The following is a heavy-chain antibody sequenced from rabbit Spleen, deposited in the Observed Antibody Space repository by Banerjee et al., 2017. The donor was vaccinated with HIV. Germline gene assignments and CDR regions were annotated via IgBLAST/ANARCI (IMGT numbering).Heavy chain of an antibody. V-gene: IGHV1S7*01. CDR2: IDPVFGIT. D-gene: IGHD8-1*01. Sequence: HLKESGGGLVQPGGSLKLACTASGFTLSRYYMNWVRQAPGKGLEWIGYIDPVFGITYYATWVTGRFSISRENAQNTVFLQMTSLTAADTATYFCARDGAGGSYFALWGQGTLVTVS. J-gene: IGHJ4*01. CDR1: GFTLSRYY. CDR3: ARDGAGGSYFAL.